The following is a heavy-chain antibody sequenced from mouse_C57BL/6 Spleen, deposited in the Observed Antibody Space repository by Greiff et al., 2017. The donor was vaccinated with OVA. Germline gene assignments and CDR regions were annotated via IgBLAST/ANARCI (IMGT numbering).Heavy chain of an antibody. J-gene: IGHJ4*01. Sequence: EVQLQQSGPELVKPGASVKIFCKASGYSFTGYYMNWVKQSPEKSLEWIGEINPSTGGTTYNQKFKAKATLTVDKSSSTAYMQLKSLTSEDSAVYYCARWGYYGMDYWGQGTSVTVSS. CDR2: INPSTGGT. CDR3: ARWGYYGMDY. CDR1: GYSFTGYY. V-gene: IGHV1-42*01.